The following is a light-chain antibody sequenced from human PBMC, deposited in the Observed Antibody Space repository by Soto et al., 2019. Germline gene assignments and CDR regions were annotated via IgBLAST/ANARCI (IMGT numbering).Light chain of an antibody. V-gene: IGKV3-20*01. CDR3: QQYAESPLT. CDR2: DAS. CDR1: QNLSRYF. Sequence: EVVLTQSPSTLSLSPGHRSSLSCRASQNLSRYFLAWFQHKTGQAPRIXIYDASNRATGVPDRFSGSGYGTDFNLTVTRLEPEDFAVYYCQQYAESPLTFGGGTKVDIK. J-gene: IGKJ4*01.